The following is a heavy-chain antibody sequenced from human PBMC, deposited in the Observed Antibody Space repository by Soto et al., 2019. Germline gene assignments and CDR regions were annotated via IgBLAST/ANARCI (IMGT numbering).Heavy chain of an antibody. CDR2: IYYSGST. V-gene: IGHV4-31*03. D-gene: IGHD6-13*01. Sequence: PSETLSLTCTVSGGSISSGGYYWSWIRQHPGKGLEWIGYIYYSGSTYYNPSLKSRVTISVDTSKNQFSLKLSSVTAADTAVYYCARERTLGIAAPPGTPGADRGWFDPWGQGTLVTVSS. CDR3: ARERTLGIAAPPGTPGADRGWFDP. CDR1: GGSISSGGYY. J-gene: IGHJ5*02.